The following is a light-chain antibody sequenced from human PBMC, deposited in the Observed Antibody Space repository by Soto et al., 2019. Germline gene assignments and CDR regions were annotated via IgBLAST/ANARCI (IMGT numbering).Light chain of an antibody. Sequence: QSAMTQPASVSGSPGRSITISCTGTSSDVGGYNYVSWYQQHPGKAPKLMIYDVSNRPSGVSNRFSGSKSGNTASLTISGLQAEDEAEYYCSSYTSSSTRVFGTGTKLTVL. J-gene: IGLJ1*01. CDR2: DVS. CDR1: SSDVGGYNY. V-gene: IGLV2-14*01. CDR3: SSYTSSSTRV.